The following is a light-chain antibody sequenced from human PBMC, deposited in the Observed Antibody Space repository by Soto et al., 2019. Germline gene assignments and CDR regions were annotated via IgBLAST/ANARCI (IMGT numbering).Light chain of an antibody. V-gene: IGLV1-40*01. CDR1: SSNIGAGYD. J-gene: IGLJ2*01. Sequence: QSVLTQPPSVSGALGQRVTISCTGSSSNIGAGYDVHWYQQLPGTAPKLLIYGNSNRPSGVPDRFSGSKSGTSASLAITGLQPEDEADYYCQSYDSSLSGVVFGGGTKVTVL. CDR3: QSYDSSLSGVV. CDR2: GNS.